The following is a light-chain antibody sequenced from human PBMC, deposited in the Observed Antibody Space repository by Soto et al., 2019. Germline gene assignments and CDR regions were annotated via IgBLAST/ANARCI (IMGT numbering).Light chain of an antibody. CDR3: QQYNSYRGT. V-gene: IGKV3-15*01. J-gene: IGKJ1*01. CDR2: GAS. CDR1: QSVSSN. Sequence: EIVMTQSPATLSVSPGERATLSCRASQSVSSNLAWYQQKPGQAPRLLIYGASTRATGIPARFSGSGSGTEFTLTISSLQPDDFATYYCQQYNSYRGTFGRGTKVDIK.